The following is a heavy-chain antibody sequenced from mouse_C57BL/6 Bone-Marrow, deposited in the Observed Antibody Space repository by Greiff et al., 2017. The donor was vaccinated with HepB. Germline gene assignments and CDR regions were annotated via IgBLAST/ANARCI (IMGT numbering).Heavy chain of an antibody. V-gene: IGHV1-26*01. D-gene: IGHD1-1*01. Sequence: EVQLQQSGPELVKPGASVKISCKASGYTFTDYYMNWVKQSHGKSLEWIGDINPNNGGTSYNQKFKGKATLTVDKSSSTAYMELRSLTSEDSAVYYCASPYYYGSRSWFAYWGQGTLVTVSA. CDR1: GYTFTDYY. CDR2: INPNNGGT. CDR3: ASPYYYGSRSWFAY. J-gene: IGHJ3*01.